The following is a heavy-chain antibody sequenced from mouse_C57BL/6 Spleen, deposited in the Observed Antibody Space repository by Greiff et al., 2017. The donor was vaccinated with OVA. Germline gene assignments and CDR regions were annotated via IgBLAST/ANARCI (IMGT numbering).Heavy chain of an antibody. Sequence: EVQGVESGGGLVQPGGSLKLSCAASGFTFSDYYMYWVRQTPEKRLEWVAYISNGGGSTYYPDTVKGRFTISRDNAKNTLYLQMSRLKSEDTAMYYCASPHYYGSSYVDYYAMDYWGQGTSVTVSS. CDR3: ASPHYYGSSYVDYYAMDY. D-gene: IGHD1-1*01. J-gene: IGHJ4*01. V-gene: IGHV5-12*01. CDR1: GFTFSDYY. CDR2: ISNGGGST.